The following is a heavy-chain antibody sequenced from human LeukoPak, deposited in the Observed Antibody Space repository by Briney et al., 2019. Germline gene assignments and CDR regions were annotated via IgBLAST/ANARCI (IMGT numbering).Heavy chain of an antibody. CDR1: GFILRQFA. V-gene: IGHV3-23*01. J-gene: IGHJ4*01. CDR2: IGGRDGGT. Sequence: PGPCLRLSRAVSGFILRQFAMSCVRQASGKGREAVSAIGGRDGGTYYADSVKGRFTVSRDDPKNTLYLQMNTLRVEDPAVYYCAKWGDYDILTGYYDSDYWGHGTLVTVSS. CDR3: AKWGDYDILTGYYDSDY. D-gene: IGHD3-9*01.